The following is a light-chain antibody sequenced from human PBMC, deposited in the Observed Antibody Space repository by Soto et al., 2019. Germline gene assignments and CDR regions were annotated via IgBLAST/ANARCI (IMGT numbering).Light chain of an antibody. J-gene: IGKJ1*01. V-gene: IGKV3-15*01. CDR3: QQYNNCPRT. CDR2: GAS. Sequence: EIVMTQSPVTLSVSPGESATLSCRASQSVGSNLAWYQQKPGQAPRLFIYGASTRATGMPARFSGSGSGTEFTLTISSPQSEDLAVDYCQQYNNCPRTFGQGTKVEMK. CDR1: QSVGSN.